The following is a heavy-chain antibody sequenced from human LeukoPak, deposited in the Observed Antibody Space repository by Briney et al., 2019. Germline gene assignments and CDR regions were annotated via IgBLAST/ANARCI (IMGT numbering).Heavy chain of an antibody. V-gene: IGHV4-39*07. J-gene: IGHJ4*02. CDR1: GGSIASGSYY. CDR3: ATDSGVGTMSD. CDR2: IYFSGTT. D-gene: IGHD1-26*01. Sequence: PSETLSLTCTVSGGSIASGSYYWGWIRQPPGKGLEWIGSIYFSGTTNYNPSLKSRVTISLDTSKSQFSLNLISVTAADTAVYYCATDSGVGTMSDWGQGTLVTVSS.